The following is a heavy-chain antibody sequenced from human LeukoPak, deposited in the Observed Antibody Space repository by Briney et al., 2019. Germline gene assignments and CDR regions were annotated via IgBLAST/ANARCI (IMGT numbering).Heavy chain of an antibody. CDR1: GYTFTGYY. V-gene: IGHV1-46*01. CDR3: ARYCSGGSCYDHFDY. Sequence: ASVKVSCKASGYTFTGYYMHWVRQAPGQGLEWMGIINPSGGSTSYAQKFQGKVTMTRDTSTSTVYMELSSLRSEDTAVYYCARYCSGGSCYDHFDYWGQGTLVTVSS. D-gene: IGHD2-15*01. CDR2: INPSGGST. J-gene: IGHJ4*02.